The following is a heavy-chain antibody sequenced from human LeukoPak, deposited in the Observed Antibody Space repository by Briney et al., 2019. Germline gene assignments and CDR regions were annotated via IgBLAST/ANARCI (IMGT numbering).Heavy chain of an antibody. CDR1: GFTFSSYW. Sequence: GGSLRLSCAASGFTFSSYWMSCVRQSPGKGLXXXXXIKQDGSEKYYVDSVKGRFTISRDNAKNSLYLQMNSLRAEDTAVYYCARDDCSSISCYHNWFDPWGQGTLLTVSS. CDR3: ARDDCSSISCYHNWFDP. V-gene: IGHV3-7*01. J-gene: IGHJ5*02. D-gene: IGHD2-2*01. CDR2: IKQDGSEK.